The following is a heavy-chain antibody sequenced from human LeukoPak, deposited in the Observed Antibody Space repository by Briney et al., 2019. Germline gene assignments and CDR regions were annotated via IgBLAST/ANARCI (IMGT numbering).Heavy chain of an antibody. CDR1: GFTFSSYS. CDR2: ISSSSSYI. Sequence: GGSLRLSCAASGFTFSSYSMNWVRQAPGKGLEWVSSISSSSSYIYYADSVKGRFTISRDNSKNTLYLQMNSLRAEDTAVYYCAKGVCSSTSCYARDAFDIWGQGTMVTVSS. J-gene: IGHJ3*02. V-gene: IGHV3-21*04. D-gene: IGHD2-2*01. CDR3: AKGVCSSTSCYARDAFDI.